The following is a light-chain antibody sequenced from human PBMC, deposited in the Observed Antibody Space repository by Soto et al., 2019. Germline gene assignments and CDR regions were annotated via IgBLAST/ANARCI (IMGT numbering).Light chain of an antibody. CDR3: SSYAGSNNFV. V-gene: IGLV2-8*01. CDR1: SSDVGGYNY. Sequence: QSALTQPPAASXSPGQSVTISCTGTSSDVGGYNYVSWYQQHPGKAPKLMIYEVSKRPSGVPDRFSGSKSGNTASLTVSELQVEDEADYYCSSYAGSNNFVFGTGTKVTVL. CDR2: EVS. J-gene: IGLJ1*01.